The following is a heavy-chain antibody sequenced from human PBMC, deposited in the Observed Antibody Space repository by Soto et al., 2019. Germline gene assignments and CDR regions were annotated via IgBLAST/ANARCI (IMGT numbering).Heavy chain of an antibody. CDR1: GFTFISYA. D-gene: IGHD2-2*01. Sequence: GGSLRLSCAASGFTFISYAMSWVRQAPGKGLEWVSAISGSGGGTYYADSVKGRFTISRDNSKNTLYLQMNSLRAEDTAVYYCAKFLLYQLLMMVVYWCQGTLVSVFS. V-gene: IGHV3-23*01. CDR2: ISGSGGGT. CDR3: AKFLLYQLLMMVVY. J-gene: IGHJ4*02.